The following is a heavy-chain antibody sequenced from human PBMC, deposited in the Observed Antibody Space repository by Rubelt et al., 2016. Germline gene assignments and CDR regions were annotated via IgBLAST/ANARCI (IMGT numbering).Heavy chain of an antibody. D-gene: IGHD3-16*01. CDR3: ARAGGSFASGPYYYGMDV. CDR1: GGSFSGYY. V-gene: IGHV4-34*01. J-gene: IGHJ6*02. CDR2: INHSGST. Sequence: QVQLQQWGAGLLKPSETLSLTCAVFGGSFSGYYWTWIRQPPGKGLEWIGEINHSGSTNYNPSLKSRVTISVDTSTNKFYLNVSSVTAADTAVYHCARAGGSFASGPYYYGMDVWGRGTTVIVSS.